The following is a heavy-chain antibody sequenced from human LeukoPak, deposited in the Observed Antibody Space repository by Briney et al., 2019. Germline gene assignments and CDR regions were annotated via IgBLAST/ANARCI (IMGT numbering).Heavy chain of an antibody. CDR2: ISWNSGSI. D-gene: IGHD3-10*01. Sequence: GGSLRLSCAASGFTFSSYWIHWVRQAPGKGLEWVSGISWNSGSIGYADSVKGRFTISRDNAKNSLYLQMNSLRAEDTALYYCAKDRAWFGEFDYWGQGTLVTVSS. CDR1: GFTFSSYW. CDR3: AKDRAWFGEFDY. J-gene: IGHJ4*02. V-gene: IGHV3-9*01.